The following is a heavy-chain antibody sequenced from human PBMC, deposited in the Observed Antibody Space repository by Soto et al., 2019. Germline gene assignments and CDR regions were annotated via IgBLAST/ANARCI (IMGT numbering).Heavy chain of an antibody. CDR1: GFTFSSYA. CDR3: AKDTGYDSSGYYSCYFDY. CDR2: ISGSGGST. Sequence: PGGSLRLSCAASGFTFSSYAMSWVRQAPGKGLEWVSAISGSGGSTYYADSVKGRFTISRDNSKNTLYLQMNSLRAEDTAVYYCAKDTGYDSSGYYSCYFDYWGQGTLVTVSS. D-gene: IGHD3-22*01. V-gene: IGHV3-23*01. J-gene: IGHJ4*02.